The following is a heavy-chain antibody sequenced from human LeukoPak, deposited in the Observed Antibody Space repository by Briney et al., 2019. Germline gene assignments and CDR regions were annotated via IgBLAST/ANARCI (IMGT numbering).Heavy chain of an antibody. V-gene: IGHV3-73*01. D-gene: IGHD5-24*01. J-gene: IGHJ1*01. CDR2: IRSKANSYAT. CDR3: VVATISAEYFQH. CDR1: GFTFSDSA. Sequence: GGSLRLSCAAYGFTFSDSAMHWLRQASGKGLEWVGRIRSKANSYATAYAASVKGRFTISRDDSKNTAYLQMNSLETEVSAVYYWVVATISAEYFQHWGQGTLVTVSS.